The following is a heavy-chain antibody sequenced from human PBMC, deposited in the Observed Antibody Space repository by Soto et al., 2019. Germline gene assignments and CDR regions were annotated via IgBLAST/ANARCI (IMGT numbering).Heavy chain of an antibody. CDR2: IYYSGST. CDR3: ARDISPYYYDSSGYYPL. Sequence: PSETLSLTCTVSGGSISSGGYYWSWIRQHPGKGLEWIGYIYYSGSTYYNPSLKSRVTISVDTSKNQFSLKLSSVTAADTAVYYCARDISPYYYDSSGYYPLWGQGTLVTVSS. CDR1: GGSISSGGYY. V-gene: IGHV4-31*03. D-gene: IGHD3-22*01. J-gene: IGHJ4*02.